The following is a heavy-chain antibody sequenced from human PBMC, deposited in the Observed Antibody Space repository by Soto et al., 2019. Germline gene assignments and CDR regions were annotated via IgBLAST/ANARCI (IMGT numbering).Heavy chain of an antibody. CDR1: GGSISSYY. CDR2: IYTSGGT. CDR3: ARRYCSDSYCSYFDY. V-gene: IGHV4-4*07. Sequence: ASETLSLTCTVSGGSISSYYWSWIRQPAGKGLEWIGRIYTSGGTNYNPSLKSRVTMSVDTSKNQFSLRMSSVTAADTAIYYCARRYCSDSYCSYFDYWGRGTLVTVSS. J-gene: IGHJ4*02. D-gene: IGHD2-15*01.